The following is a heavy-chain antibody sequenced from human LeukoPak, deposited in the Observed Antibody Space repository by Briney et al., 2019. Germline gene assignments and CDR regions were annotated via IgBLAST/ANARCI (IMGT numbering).Heavy chain of an antibody. V-gene: IGHV3-7*01. CDR1: GFTFSNYW. D-gene: IGHD3-10*01. J-gene: IGHJ4*02. Sequence: GGSLRLSCSASGFTFSNYWMTWVRQSPGKGLEWVAIIKHDGSDKYCVDSVKGRFTISRDNAKNPLYLQMSSLRAEDTAVYYCARGGHRQKEFWGQGTLVTVSS. CDR2: IKHDGSDK. CDR3: ARGGHRQKEF.